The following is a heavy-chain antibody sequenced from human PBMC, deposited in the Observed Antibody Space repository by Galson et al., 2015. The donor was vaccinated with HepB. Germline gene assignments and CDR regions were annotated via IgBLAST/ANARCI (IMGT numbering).Heavy chain of an antibody. CDR1: GLTFSRYA. D-gene: IGHD1-26*01. CDR3: ANPKWELLRGAFDI. CDR2: ISGSGGST. J-gene: IGHJ3*02. Sequence: SLRLSCAVSGLTFSRYAMSWVRQAPGKGLEWVSAISGSGGSTYYADSVKGRFTISRDDSKNTLYLQMNSLRAEDTAVYYCANPKWELLRGAFDIWGQGTMVTVSS. V-gene: IGHV3-23*01.